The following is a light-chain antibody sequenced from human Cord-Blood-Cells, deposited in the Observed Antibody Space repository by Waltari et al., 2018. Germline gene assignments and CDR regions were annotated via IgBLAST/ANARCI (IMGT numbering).Light chain of an antibody. Sequence: QMTQSPSTLSASVGDRVTITCRASQSISSWLAWYQQKPGKAPKLLIYDASSLESGVPSRFSGSGSGTEFTLTISSLQPDDFATYYCQQYNSYPWTFGQGTKVEIK. J-gene: IGKJ1*01. CDR1: QSISSW. CDR3: QQYNSYPWT. CDR2: DAS. V-gene: IGKV1-5*01.